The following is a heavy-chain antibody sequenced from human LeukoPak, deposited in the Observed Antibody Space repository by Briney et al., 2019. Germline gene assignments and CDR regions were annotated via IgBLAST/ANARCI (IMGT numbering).Heavy chain of an antibody. Sequence: GGSLRLSCAASGFMFRHYVMTWVRQAPGKGPEWVSSISDSGDRTYFGDSVRGRFTISRDNSMNMLYLEMNSLGVEDTAIYYCAKTLSPHQLVLPRGEPWGQGTLVTVSS. V-gene: IGHV3-23*01. D-gene: IGHD6-6*01. CDR1: GFMFRHYV. CDR3: AKTLSPHQLVLPRGEP. CDR2: ISDSGDRT. J-gene: IGHJ5*02.